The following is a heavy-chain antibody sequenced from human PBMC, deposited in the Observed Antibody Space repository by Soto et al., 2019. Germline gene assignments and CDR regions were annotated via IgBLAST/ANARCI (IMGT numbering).Heavy chain of an antibody. J-gene: IGHJ4*02. CDR2: IVVDSGNT. D-gene: IGHD3-22*01. Sequence: ASVKVSCKASGFTFTSSAVQWVRQARGQRLEWIGWIVVDSGNTNYAQKFQERVTITRDMSTSTAYMELRSLGSEDTAVYYCAAGFDSSVYYYHSARYWGQGTLVPVSS. CDR3: AAGFDSSVYYYHSARY. V-gene: IGHV1-58*01. CDR1: GFTFTSSA.